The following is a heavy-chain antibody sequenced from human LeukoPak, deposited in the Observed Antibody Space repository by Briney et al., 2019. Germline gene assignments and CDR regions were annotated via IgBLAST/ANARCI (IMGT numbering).Heavy chain of an antibody. CDR2: ISHDGSNK. V-gene: IGHV3-30*03. D-gene: IGHD1-1*01. J-gene: IGHJ6*04. Sequence: GGSLRLSCAASGFTFSSYGMHWVRQAPGKGLEWVAVISHDGSNKYYADSVKGRFTISRDNSKNTLYLQMNSLRAEDTAVYYCARDRRSGTDYYYGMDVWGKGTTVTVSS. CDR3: ARDRRSGTDYYYGMDV. CDR1: GFTFSSYG.